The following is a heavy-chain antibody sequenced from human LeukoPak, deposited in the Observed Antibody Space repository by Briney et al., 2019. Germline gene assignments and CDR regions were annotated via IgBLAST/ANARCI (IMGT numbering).Heavy chain of an antibody. CDR2: IYPGDSDT. CDR3: ARHAPSPPVGATSGPAFDI. J-gene: IGHJ3*02. V-gene: IGHV5-51*01. Sequence: GESLKISCKGSGYSFTSYWIGWVRQMPGKGLEWMGIIYPGDSDTRYSPSFQGQVTISADKSISTAYLQWSSLKASDTAMYYCARHAPSPPVGATSGPAFDIWDQGTMVTVSS. CDR1: GYSFTSYW. D-gene: IGHD1-26*01.